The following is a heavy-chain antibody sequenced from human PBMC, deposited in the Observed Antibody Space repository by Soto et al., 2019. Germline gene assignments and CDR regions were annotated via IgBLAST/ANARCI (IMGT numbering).Heavy chain of an antibody. CDR1: GYTFTSNW. D-gene: IGHD6-13*01. CDR3: ARDHSISSSGAWWLDP. J-gene: IGHJ5*02. V-gene: IGHV1-46*01. Sequence: ASVKVSCKASGYTFTSNWIHWVRRAPGQGLEWMGIINPSGGSTYYAQKFQGRVTLTRDTSTGTVYMELTSLTSEDKAVYYCARDHSISSSGAWWLDPWGQGTLVTVSS. CDR2: INPSGGST.